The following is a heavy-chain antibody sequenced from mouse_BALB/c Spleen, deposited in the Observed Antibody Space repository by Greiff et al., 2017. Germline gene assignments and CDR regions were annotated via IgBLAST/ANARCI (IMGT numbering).Heavy chain of an antibody. J-gene: IGHJ4*01. CDR1: GFSLTGYG. V-gene: IGHV2-6-7*01. D-gene: IGHD1-1*01. CDR2: IWGDGST. Sequence: VQLVESGPGLVAPSQSLSITCTVSGFSLTGYGVNWVRQPPGKGLEWLGMIWGDGSTDYNSALKSRLSISKDNSKSQVFLKMNSLQTDDTARYYCARDGAYYYGSSYDYYAMDYWGQGTSVTVSS. CDR3: ARDGAYYYGSSYDYYAMDY.